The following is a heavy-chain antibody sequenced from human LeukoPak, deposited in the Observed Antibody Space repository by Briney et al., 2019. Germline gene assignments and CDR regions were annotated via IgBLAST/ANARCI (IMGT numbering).Heavy chain of an antibody. J-gene: IGHJ3*02. Sequence: PGGSLRLSCAASGFTVSSNYMSWVRPAPGEGLGWVSVSYSGGSTYYADSVKGRFTISRDNSKNTLYLQMNSLRAEDTAVYDWARFVDPQDAFDIWGQGTMVTVSS. CDR2: SYSGGST. CDR3: ARFVDPQDAFDI. D-gene: IGHD3/OR15-3a*01. CDR1: GFTVSSNY. V-gene: IGHV3-53*01.